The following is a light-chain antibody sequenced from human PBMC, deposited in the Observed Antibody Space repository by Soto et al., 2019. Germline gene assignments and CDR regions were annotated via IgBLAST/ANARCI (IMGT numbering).Light chain of an antibody. V-gene: IGLV1-40*01. CDR2: GNS. CDR3: QSYASSLWV. CDR1: SSNIGAGYD. J-gene: IGLJ3*02. Sequence: QSVLTQSPSVSGAPGQRVTISCTGSSSNIGAGYDVHWYQQLPGTAPKLLIYGNSNRPSGVPDRFSGSKSGTSASLAITGLQAEDEADYYCQSYASSLWVFGGGTKLTVL.